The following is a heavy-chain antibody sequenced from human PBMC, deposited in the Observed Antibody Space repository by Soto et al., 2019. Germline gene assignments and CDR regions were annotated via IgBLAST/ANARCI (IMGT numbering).Heavy chain of an antibody. CDR3: AKDRRHGNYGDYFDY. Sequence: QVQLVESGGGVVQPGRSLRLSCAASGFTFSSYGMHWVRQAPGKGLEWVAVISYDGSNKYYADSVKGRFTISRDNSKNTLYLQMNSLRAEDTAVYYWAKDRRHGNYGDYFDYWGQGTLVTVSS. CDR1: GFTFSSYG. J-gene: IGHJ4*02. CDR2: ISYDGSNK. V-gene: IGHV3-30*18. D-gene: IGHD4-17*01.